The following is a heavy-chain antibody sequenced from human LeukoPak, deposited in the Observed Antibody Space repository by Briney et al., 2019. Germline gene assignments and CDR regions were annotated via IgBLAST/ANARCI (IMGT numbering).Heavy chain of an antibody. Sequence: PGGSLRLSCAASGFTFNNFAMSWIRQPPGKGLEWIGYIYYSGSTNYNPSLKSRVTISVDTSKNQFSLKLSSVTAADTAVYYCARFRNWNSKMDVWGKGTTVTVSS. CDR2: IYYSGST. V-gene: IGHV4-59*01. CDR1: GFTFNNFA. D-gene: IGHD1-1*01. J-gene: IGHJ6*04. CDR3: ARFRNWNSKMDV.